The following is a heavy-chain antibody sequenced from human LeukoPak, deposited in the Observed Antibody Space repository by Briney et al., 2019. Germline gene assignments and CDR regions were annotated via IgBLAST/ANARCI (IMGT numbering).Heavy chain of an antibody. V-gene: IGHV1-2*06. Sequence: ASVKVSCKASGYTFTGYYMHWVRQAPGQGLEWMGRINPNSGGTNYAQKFQGRVAMTRDTSISTAYMELSRLRSDDTAVYYCARDKRQWLVHGDAFDIWGQGTMVTVSS. CDR2: INPNSGGT. CDR1: GYTFTGYY. D-gene: IGHD6-19*01. J-gene: IGHJ3*02. CDR3: ARDKRQWLVHGDAFDI.